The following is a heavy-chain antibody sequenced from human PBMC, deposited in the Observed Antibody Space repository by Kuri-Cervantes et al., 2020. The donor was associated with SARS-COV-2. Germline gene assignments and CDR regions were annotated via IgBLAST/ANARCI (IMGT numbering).Heavy chain of an antibody. Sequence: GESLKISCAASGFTFSDYYMSWIRQAPGKGLEWVSYISSSSSTIYYADSVKGRFTISKESGENSLYLHMNSLRAEDTAVYYCARSPGDGDYDPFDYWGQGTLVTVSS. V-gene: IGHV3-11*04. D-gene: IGHD4-17*01. CDR1: GFTFSDYY. CDR2: ISSSSSTI. CDR3: ARSPGDGDYDPFDY. J-gene: IGHJ4*02.